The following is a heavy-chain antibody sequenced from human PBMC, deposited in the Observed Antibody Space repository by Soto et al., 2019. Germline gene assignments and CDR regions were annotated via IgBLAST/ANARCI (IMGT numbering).Heavy chain of an antibody. V-gene: IGHV3-33*01. Sequence: AGGSLRLSCAASGFTFSSYGMHWVRQAPGKGLEWVAVIWYDGSNKYYADSVKGRFTISRDNSKNTLYLQMNSLRAEDTAVYYCARVFGPPTTRYCSSTSCYYYYYGIDVWGQGTTVTVSS. CDR1: GFTFSSYG. D-gene: IGHD2-2*01. CDR2: IWYDGSNK. CDR3: ARVFGPPTTRYCSSTSCYYYYYGIDV. J-gene: IGHJ6*02.